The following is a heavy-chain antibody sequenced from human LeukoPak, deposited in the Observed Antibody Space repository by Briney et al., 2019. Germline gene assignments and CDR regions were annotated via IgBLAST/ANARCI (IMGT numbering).Heavy chain of an antibody. CDR3: ARKFNSMDV. CDR2: ISGSGGST. V-gene: IGHV3-23*01. CDR1: GFTFSSYA. Sequence: PGGSLRLSCAASGFTFSSYAMSWVRQAPGKGLEWVSAISGSGGSTYYADSVKGRFTISRDNSKNTLYLQMDSLRVEDTAVYFCARKFNSMDVWGQGTTVTVSS. J-gene: IGHJ6*02.